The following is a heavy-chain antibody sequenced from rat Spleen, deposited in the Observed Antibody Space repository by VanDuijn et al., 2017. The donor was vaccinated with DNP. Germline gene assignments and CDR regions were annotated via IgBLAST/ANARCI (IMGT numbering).Heavy chain of an antibody. J-gene: IGHJ2*01. D-gene: IGHD1-3*01. Sequence: EVQLVESGGGLVQPGRSMKLSCAASGFTFSNYDMAWVRQAPTKGLEWVASITNTGDSTYYSDSVKGRFVISRNNAENTVDLQMNSLRSEDTATYYCVKDLRGRSDFDYGGPGIMVTVSS. CDR1: GFTFSNYD. CDR2: ITNTGDST. CDR3: VKDLRGRSDFDY. V-gene: IGHV5-25*01.